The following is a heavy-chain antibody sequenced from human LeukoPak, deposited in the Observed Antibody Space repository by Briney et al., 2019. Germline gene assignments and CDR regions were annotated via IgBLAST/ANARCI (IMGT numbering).Heavy chain of an antibody. CDR1: GFTFTSYS. D-gene: IGHD1-26*01. J-gene: IGHJ4*02. V-gene: IGHV3-23*01. CDR3: AKGGKWDVTPFDY. CDR2: ISGGGGST. Sequence: GSLRLSRAASGFTFTSYSMNWGRQAPGKGLEWVSTISGGGGSTYYADSVKGRFTISRDNSKNTLYLQVNSLRAEDTAVYYCAKGGKWDVTPFDYWGQGTLVTVSS.